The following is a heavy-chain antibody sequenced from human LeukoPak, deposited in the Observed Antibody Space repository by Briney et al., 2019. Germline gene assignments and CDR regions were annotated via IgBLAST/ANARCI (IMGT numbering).Heavy chain of an antibody. V-gene: IGHV3-15*07. CDR2: IGSNADGGTT. D-gene: IGHD5-24*01. J-gene: IGHJ6*02. Sequence: GGTLRLSCTASGVSISNAWMNWVRQGPGQGLEWVGRIGSNADGGTTDYAAPVKGRVTISRDDSKTTLYLQMNSLKAEDTAIYYCTRRDGSNSFVWGQGTTVTVSS. CDR1: GVSISNAW. CDR3: TRRDGSNSFV.